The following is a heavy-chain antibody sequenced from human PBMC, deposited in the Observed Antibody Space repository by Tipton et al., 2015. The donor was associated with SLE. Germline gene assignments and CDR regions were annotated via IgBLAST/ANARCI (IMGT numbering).Heavy chain of an antibody. Sequence: SLRLSCAASGFTFSSYGMHWVRQAPGKGLEWVAVISYDGSNKYYADSVKGRFTISRDNSKNTLYPQMSSLRAEDTAVYYCVTGSLGAFDIWGQGTMVTVSS. D-gene: IGHD3-16*01. CDR3: VTGSLGAFDI. J-gene: IGHJ3*02. CDR1: GFTFSSYG. CDR2: ISYDGSNK. V-gene: IGHV3-30*03.